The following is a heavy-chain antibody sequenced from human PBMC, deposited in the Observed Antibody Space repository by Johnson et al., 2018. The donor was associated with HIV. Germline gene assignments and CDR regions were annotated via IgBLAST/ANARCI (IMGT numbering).Heavy chain of an antibody. CDR1: GFTFDDYG. V-gene: IGHV3-7*02. CDR2: INQDGSEK. CDR3: ARGPVFDI. Sequence: EVQLVESGGGVVRPGGSLRLSCAASGFTFDDYGMTWVRQAPGKGLEWVANINQDGSEKYYVDSVKGRFTISRDNSKNTLYLQMNSLRVEDTAVYYCARGPVFDIWGQGTMVTVSS. J-gene: IGHJ3*02.